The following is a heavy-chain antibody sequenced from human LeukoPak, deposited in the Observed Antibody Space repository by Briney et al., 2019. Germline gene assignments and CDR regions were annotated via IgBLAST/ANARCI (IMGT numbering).Heavy chain of an antibody. CDR3: ARGNGYPFDY. Sequence: SQTLSLTCAISGDSLSSNSATWNWVRRYPSRGLEWLGRTYYRSKWYNDYAVSVKGRVTINPDASKKQFSLQLNSVTPEDTAMYYCARGNGYPFDYWGQGTLVTVSS. J-gene: IGHJ4*02. V-gene: IGHV6-1*01. CDR2: TYYRSKWYN. CDR1: GDSLSSNSAT. D-gene: IGHD3-16*01.